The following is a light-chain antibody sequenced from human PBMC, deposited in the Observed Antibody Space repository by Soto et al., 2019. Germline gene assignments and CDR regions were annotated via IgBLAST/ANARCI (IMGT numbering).Light chain of an antibody. CDR2: EVT. Sequence: QSALTQPPSASGSPGQSVTISCTGTSSDVGGYDYVSWYQQHPGKAPKLMIYEVTIRPSGVSDRFSGSKSGNTASLTVSGLQAEDEADYYCSSYTGGNPSDVSGTGTKLTVL. CDR1: SSDVGGYDY. V-gene: IGLV2-8*01. J-gene: IGLJ1*01. CDR3: SSYTGGNPSDV.